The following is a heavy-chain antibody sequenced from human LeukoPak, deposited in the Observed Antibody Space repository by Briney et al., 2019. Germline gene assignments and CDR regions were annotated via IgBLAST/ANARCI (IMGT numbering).Heavy chain of an antibody. J-gene: IGHJ4*02. CDR1: GGSISSSSYY. V-gene: IGHV4-39*02. Sequence: PSETLSLTCTVSGGSISSSSYYWGWIRQPPGKGLEWIGSIYYSGSTYYNPSLKSRVTISVDMSKNQFSLKLSSVTAADTAVYYCARDYDYVWGSRGDYWGQGTLVTVSS. D-gene: IGHD3-16*01. CDR2: IYYSGST. CDR3: ARDYDYVWGSRGDY.